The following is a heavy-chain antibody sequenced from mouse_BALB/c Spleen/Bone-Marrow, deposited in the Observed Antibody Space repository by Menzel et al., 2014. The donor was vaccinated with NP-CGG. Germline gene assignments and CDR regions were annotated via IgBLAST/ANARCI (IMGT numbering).Heavy chain of an antibody. D-gene: IGHD2-4*01. CDR1: GYTFTDNW. J-gene: IGHJ4*01. Sequence: QVQLKESGAELGMPGASVKMSCKASGYTFTDNWMCWVKQRPGQGLEWIGAIDTSDSYTNFNQKFMGKASLTVDASSSTAYMQVSSLTSDDSAVYYCARGGHDFSLDYWGQGTSVTVSS. V-gene: IGHV1-69*01. CDR2: IDTSDSYT. CDR3: ARGGHDFSLDY.